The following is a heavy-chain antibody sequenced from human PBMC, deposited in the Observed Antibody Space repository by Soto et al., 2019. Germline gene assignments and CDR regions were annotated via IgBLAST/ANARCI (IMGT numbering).Heavy chain of an antibody. CDR3: AHEGGSYRGGSFDY. Sequence: EVQLLESGGGLVQPGGSLRLSCAASGFTFSSYAMSWVRQAPGKGLEWVSAISGRGGNTYYADSVKGRFTISRANSKTALSLRINSRRGVDAVVNYCAHEGGSYRGGSFDYWGQGTLVTVSS. V-gene: IGHV3-23*01. D-gene: IGHD3-16*02. CDR2: ISGRGGNT. J-gene: IGHJ4*02. CDR1: GFTFSSYA.